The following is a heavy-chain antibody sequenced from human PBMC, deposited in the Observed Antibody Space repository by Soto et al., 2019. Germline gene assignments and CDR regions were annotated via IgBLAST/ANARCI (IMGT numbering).Heavy chain of an antibody. CDR2: ISGSGGST. J-gene: IGHJ6*02. CDR3: AKDGPDLYYYGMDV. Sequence: PGGSLRLSCAASGFTFSSYAMSWVRQAPGRGLEWVSAISGSGGSTYYADSVKGRFTISRDNSKNTLYLQMNSLRAEDTAVYYCAKDGPDLYYYGMDVWGQGTTVTVSS. V-gene: IGHV3-23*01. CDR1: GFTFSSYA.